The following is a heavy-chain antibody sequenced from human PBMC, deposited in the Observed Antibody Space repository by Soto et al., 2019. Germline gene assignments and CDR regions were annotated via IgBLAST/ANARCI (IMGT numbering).Heavy chain of an antibody. Sequence: QGKLRQGGEGRLKLWGPLSLTWAVYVGSFVGYSWTWFRQPQGTGLEWIGEINHSGSTNYNPSLKSRVTISVDTSKNQFSLKLTSVTAADTAVYYCARDKITGLFDYWGQGTLVTVSS. J-gene: IGHJ4*02. CDR2: INHSGST. CDR1: VGSFVGYS. CDR3: ARDKITGLFDY. D-gene: IGHD2-8*02. V-gene: IGHV4-34*01.